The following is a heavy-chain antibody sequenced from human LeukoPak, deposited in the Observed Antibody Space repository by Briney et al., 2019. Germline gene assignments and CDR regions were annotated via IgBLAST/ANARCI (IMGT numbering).Heavy chain of an antibody. Sequence: GASVKVSCKASGYTFTSYAMNWVRQAPGQWLEWMGWINTNTGNPTYAQGFTGRFVFSLDTSVSTAYLQISSLKAEDTAVYYCARGEGPRYYYDSSGYDAFDIWGQGTMVTVSS. V-gene: IGHV7-4-1*02. CDR2: INTNTGNP. D-gene: IGHD3-22*01. J-gene: IGHJ3*02. CDR1: GYTFTSYA. CDR3: ARGEGPRYYYDSSGYDAFDI.